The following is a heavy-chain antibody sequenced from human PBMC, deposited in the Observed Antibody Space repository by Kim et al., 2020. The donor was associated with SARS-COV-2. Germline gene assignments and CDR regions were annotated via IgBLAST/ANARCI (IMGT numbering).Heavy chain of an antibody. CDR1: GYTFTSYA. J-gene: IGHJ3*02. CDR2: INAGNGNT. D-gene: IGHD3-22*01. V-gene: IGHV1-3*01. Sequence: ASVKVSCKASGYTFTSYAMHWVRQAPGQRLEWMGWINAGNGNTKYSQKFQGRVTITRDTSASTAYVELSSLRSEDTAVYYCARDRNYDSSGYYWGAFDIWGQGTMVTVSS. CDR3: ARDRNYDSSGYYWGAFDI.